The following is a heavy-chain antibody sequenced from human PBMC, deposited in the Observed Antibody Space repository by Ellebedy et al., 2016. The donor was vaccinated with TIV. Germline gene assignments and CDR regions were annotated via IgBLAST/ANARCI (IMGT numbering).Heavy chain of an antibody. J-gene: IGHJ3*02. V-gene: IGHV3-30*03. Sequence: GGSLRLXXVGFGFTFSDSVMHWVRQDPGKGLDWVAGISVDGRAVHYPDSVKGRFTISRDNAQNTVYLQMNSLRLEDTAVYYCVRGWYSSGHCDVFAMWGQGTIVIVSS. D-gene: IGHD6-19*01. CDR1: GFTFSDSV. CDR3: VRGWYSSGHCDVFAM. CDR2: ISVDGRAV.